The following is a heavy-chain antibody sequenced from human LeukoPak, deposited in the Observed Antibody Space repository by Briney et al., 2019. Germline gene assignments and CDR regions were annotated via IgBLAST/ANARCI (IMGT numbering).Heavy chain of an antibody. CDR2: INPNTGDT. V-gene: IGHV1-2*02. Sequence: ASVKVSCKASGYTFTSYYMHWVRQAPGQGPEWMGWINPNTGDTNYAQKIEGRVTMARDTSISTAYMELSSLRSDDTAVYYCARGPRNAMVRGVTQTLVYWGQGTLVTVSS. D-gene: IGHD3-10*01. J-gene: IGHJ4*02. CDR3: ARGPRNAMVRGVTQTLVY. CDR1: GYTFTSYY.